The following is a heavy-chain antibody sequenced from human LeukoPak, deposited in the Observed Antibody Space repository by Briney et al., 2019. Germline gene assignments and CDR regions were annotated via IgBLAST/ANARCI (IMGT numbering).Heavy chain of an antibody. V-gene: IGHV3-7*01. CDR1: GFTFSSYW. D-gene: IGHD6-13*01. Sequence: GSLRLSCAASGFTFSSYWMSWVRQAPGKGLEWVANIKQDGSEKYYVDSVKGRFTISRDNAKNSLYLQMNSLRAEDTAVYYCARDQGGSSSWYGNHYFDYWGQGTLVTVSS. CDR2: IKQDGSEK. J-gene: IGHJ4*02. CDR3: ARDQGGSSSWYGNHYFDY.